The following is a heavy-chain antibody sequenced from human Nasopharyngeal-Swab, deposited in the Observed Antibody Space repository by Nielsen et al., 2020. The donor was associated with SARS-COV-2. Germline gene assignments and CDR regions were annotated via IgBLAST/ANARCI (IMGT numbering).Heavy chain of an antibody. Sequence: GESLKISCAASGFIFSSYGMHWVRQAPGKGLEGVAFIRYDGSNKYYADSVKGRFTISRDNSKNTLYLQMNSLRAEDTAVYYCAKDLGYCSSTSCAAGSFDYWGQGTLVTVSS. CDR1: GFIFSSYG. CDR2: IRYDGSNK. D-gene: IGHD2-2*01. CDR3: AKDLGYCSSTSCAAGSFDY. V-gene: IGHV3-30*02. J-gene: IGHJ4*02.